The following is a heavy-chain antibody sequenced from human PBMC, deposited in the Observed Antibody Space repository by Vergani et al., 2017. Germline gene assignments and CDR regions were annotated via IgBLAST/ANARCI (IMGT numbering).Heavy chain of an antibody. J-gene: IGHJ4*02. Sequence: QVQLVQSGAEVKKPGASVKVSCKSSGYTFTSYGISWVRQDTGQGLEWMGWISAYNGNTNYAQKLQGRVTMTTDTSTSTAYMELRSLRSDDTAVYYCPRVNYYDGSAHFWGYWGQGPLVTVSS. CDR2: ISAYNGNT. D-gene: IGHD3-22*01. V-gene: IGHV1-18*01. CDR1: GYTFTSYG. CDR3: PRVNYYDGSAHFWGY.